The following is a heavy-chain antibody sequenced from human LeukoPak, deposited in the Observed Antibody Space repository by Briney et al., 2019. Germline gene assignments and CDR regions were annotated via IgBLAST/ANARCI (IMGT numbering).Heavy chain of an antibody. CDR1: GYTFTSYD. CDR3: VRFSYSDFDY. J-gene: IGHJ4*02. CDR2: MNPNSGNT. V-gene: IGHV1-8*01. Sequence: RRASVKVSCKASGYTFTSYDINWVRQATGQGLEWMGWMNPNSGNTGYAQKFQGRVTMTRDTSISIAYMEPSSLRSEDTAVYYCVRFSYSDFDYWGQGTLVTVSS. D-gene: IGHD2-15*01.